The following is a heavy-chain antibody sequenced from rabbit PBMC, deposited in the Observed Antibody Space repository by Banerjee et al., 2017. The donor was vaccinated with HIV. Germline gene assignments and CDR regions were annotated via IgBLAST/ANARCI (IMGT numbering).Heavy chain of an antibody. D-gene: IGHD4-1*01. Sequence: QEQLEESGGDLVKPEGYLTLTCPASGFSFSSGYDMCWVRQAPGQGLEWIGCIYTGSSGSPYYASWAKGRFTISKTSSTTVTLQMTSLTAADTATDFCARDLAGVIGWNFNLGGQGTLVTV. V-gene: IGHV1S45*01. CDR2: IYTGSSGSP. J-gene: IGHJ4*01. CDR3: ARDLAGVIGWNFNL. CDR1: GFSFSSGYD.